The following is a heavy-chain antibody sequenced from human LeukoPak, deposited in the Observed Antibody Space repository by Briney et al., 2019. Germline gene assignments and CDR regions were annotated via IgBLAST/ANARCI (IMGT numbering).Heavy chain of an antibody. V-gene: IGHV4-39*01. CDR3: GRHRYDSSGHTRP. D-gene: IGHD3-22*01. CDR1: GGSISSSSYY. J-gene: IGHJ4*02. CDR2: IYYSGST. Sequence: SETLSLTCTVSGGSISSSSYYWGWIRQPPGKGLEWIGSIYYSGSTYYNPSLKSRVTISVDTSKNQFSLKLSSVTAADTAVYYCGRHRYDSSGHTRPWGQGTQVTVSS.